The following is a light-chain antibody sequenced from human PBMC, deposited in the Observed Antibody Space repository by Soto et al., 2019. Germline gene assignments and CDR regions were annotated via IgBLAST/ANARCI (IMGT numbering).Light chain of an antibody. V-gene: IGKV1-39*01. CDR3: QXXXXVPLT. J-gene: IGKJ4*01. CDR2: GAS. Sequence: DIQMTQSPSSLSASVGDRXXXXXXASQTMSXFLNWFQQKPGKAPKVLIYGASSLQSGVPSRFSGSGSGTNFTLTISSLQPXXXXTXXXQXXXXVPLTFGGGTKVEIK. CDR1: QTMSXF.